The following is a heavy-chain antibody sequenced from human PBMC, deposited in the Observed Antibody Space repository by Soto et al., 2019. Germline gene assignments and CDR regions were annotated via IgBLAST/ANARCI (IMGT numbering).Heavy chain of an antibody. CDR3: ARDRSDDYGDTWLY. CDR2: ISAYNGNT. D-gene: IGHD4-17*01. V-gene: IGHV1-18*01. J-gene: IGHJ4*02. CDR1: GYTFTSYG. Sequence: GASVKVSCKASGYTFTSYGISWVRQAPGQGLEWMGWISAYNGNTNYAQKLQGRVTMTTDTSTSTAYMELRSLRSDDTAVYYCARDRSDDYGDTWLYWAQGTLVIGSS.